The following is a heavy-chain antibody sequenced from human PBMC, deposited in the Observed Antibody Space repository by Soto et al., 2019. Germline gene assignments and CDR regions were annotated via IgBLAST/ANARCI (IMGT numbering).Heavy chain of an antibody. J-gene: IGHJ5*02. D-gene: IGHD4-17*01. V-gene: IGHV1-69*12. CDR3: ARELATVVTGWFDP. CDR1: GGTFSSYA. CDR2: IIPIFGTA. Sequence: QVQLVQSGAEVKKPGSSVKVSCKASGGTFSSYAISWVRQAPGQGLEWMGGIIPIFGTANYAQKFQGRVTIAANDSXSTAYMELSSLRSEDTAVYYCARELATVVTGWFDPWGQGTLVTVSS.